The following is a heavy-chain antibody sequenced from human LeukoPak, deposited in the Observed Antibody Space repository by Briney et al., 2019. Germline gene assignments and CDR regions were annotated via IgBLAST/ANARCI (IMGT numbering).Heavy chain of an antibody. D-gene: IGHD5-12*01. J-gene: IGHJ5*02. CDR2: IYYSGST. CDR3: ARGSDIVATTYWFDP. CDR1: GGSISSGDYY. V-gene: IGHV4-30-4*01. Sequence: SQTLSLTCTVSGGSISSGDYYWSWIRQPPGTGLEWIGYIYYSGSTYYNPSLKSRVTISVDTSKNQFSLKLSSVTAADTAVYYCARGSDIVATTYWFDPWGQGTLVTVSS.